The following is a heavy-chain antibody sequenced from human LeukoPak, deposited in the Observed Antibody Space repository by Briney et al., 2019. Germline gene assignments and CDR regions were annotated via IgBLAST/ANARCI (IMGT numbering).Heavy chain of an antibody. J-gene: IGHJ4*02. V-gene: IGHV3-30*18. Sequence: TGGSLRLSCAASGFTFSSYEMNWVRQAPDKGLEWVAVISSDGGNKYYIDSVKGRFTISRDNSKNTLYLQMNSLRAEDTAVYYCAKDLRSSWYDFDYWGQGTLVTVSS. CDR2: ISSDGGNK. CDR3: AKDLRSSWYDFDY. D-gene: IGHD6-13*01. CDR1: GFTFSSYE.